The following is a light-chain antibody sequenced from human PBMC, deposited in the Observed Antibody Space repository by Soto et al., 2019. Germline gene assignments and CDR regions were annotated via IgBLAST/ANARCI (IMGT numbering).Light chain of an antibody. CDR1: SSDVGGYNY. J-gene: IGLJ2*01. Sequence: QSVLTQPASVSGSPGQSITISCTGTSSDVGGYNYVSWYQQHPGEVPKLLIYEVTTRPSGVSNRFSGSKSGNTASLTISGLQAEDEADYYCSSYTSSSPVVFGGGTKLTVL. CDR2: EVT. V-gene: IGLV2-14*01. CDR3: SSYTSSSPVV.